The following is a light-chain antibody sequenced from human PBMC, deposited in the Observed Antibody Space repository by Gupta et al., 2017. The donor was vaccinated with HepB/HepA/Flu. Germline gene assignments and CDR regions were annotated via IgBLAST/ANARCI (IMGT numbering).Light chain of an antibody. CDR2: EAS. CDR3: QQRCNWPIA. J-gene: IGKJ5*01. V-gene: IGKV3-11*01. CDR1: QSVTSY. Sequence: EIVLTQSPATLSLSPGERATLSCWSSQSVTSYLAWYQQKPGQAPRLLIYEASNRATGIPARFSGSGSGTDFTLTISSLEAEDVAVYYCQQRCNWPIAFGQGTRLEIK.